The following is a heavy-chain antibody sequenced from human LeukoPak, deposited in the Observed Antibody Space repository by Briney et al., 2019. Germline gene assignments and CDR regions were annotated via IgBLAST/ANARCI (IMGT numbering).Heavy chain of an antibody. CDR3: ARRARAAAGTRDWFDP. CDR2: ISYDGSNK. D-gene: IGHD6-13*01. Sequence: PGGSLRLSCAASGFTFSSDAMHWGRQAPGKGLEWVAVISYDGSNKYYADSVKGRFTISRDNSKNTLYLQMNSLRAEDTAVYYCARRARAAAGTRDWFDPWGQGTLVTVSS. J-gene: IGHJ5*02. CDR1: GFTFSSDA. V-gene: IGHV3-30*04.